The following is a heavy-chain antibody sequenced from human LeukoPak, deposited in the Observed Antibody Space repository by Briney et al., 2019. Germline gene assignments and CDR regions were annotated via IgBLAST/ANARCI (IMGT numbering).Heavy chain of an antibody. CDR2: ISASGDNT. Sequence: GGSLRLSCVASGFXFNKYAMTWVRQAPGKGLVWLAVISASGDNTDYADSVKGRFTISRDNSKNTLSLQMNSLRVEDTAVYYCAKVVGTGTTPTDYWGQGTLVTVSS. CDR3: AKVVGTGTTPTDY. D-gene: IGHD1-1*01. V-gene: IGHV3-23*01. J-gene: IGHJ4*02. CDR1: GFXFNKYA.